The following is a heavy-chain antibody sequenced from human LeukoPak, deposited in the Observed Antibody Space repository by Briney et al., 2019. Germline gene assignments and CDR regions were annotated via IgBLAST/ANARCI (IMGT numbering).Heavy chain of an antibody. J-gene: IGHJ4*02. CDR1: GFIFSNYA. CDR2: ISGRSDNT. V-gene: IGHV3-23*01. Sequence: GASLRLSCAASGFIFSNYAMYWVRQAPGKGVEWVSAISGRSDNTYYADSVKGRFTLSRDSSKNTLYLQMNSLRADDTAVYYCAKWGDYDVLTGYYVSDFWGQGTLVTVSS. CDR3: AKWGDYDVLTGYYVSDF. D-gene: IGHD3-9*01.